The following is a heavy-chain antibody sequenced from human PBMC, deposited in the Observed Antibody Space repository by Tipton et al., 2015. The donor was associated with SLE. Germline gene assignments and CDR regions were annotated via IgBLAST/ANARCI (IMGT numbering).Heavy chain of an antibody. Sequence: SLRLSCAASGLTVSSSYINWFRQVPGKGLEWVSVIYSGGKTYYPDSVKGRFTISRDNSKNTLYLQMSSLRAEDTAVYYCAKDIVATTPIYGMDVWGQGTTVTVSS. CDR3: AKDIVATTPIYGMDV. V-gene: IGHV3-66*02. J-gene: IGHJ6*02. CDR1: GLTVSSSY. D-gene: IGHD5-12*01. CDR2: IYSGGKT.